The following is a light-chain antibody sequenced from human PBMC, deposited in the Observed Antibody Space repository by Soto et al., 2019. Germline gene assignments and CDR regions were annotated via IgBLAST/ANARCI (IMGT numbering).Light chain of an antibody. CDR3: QQRSNWPPVT. CDR2: DAS. Sequence: EIVLTQSPATLSLSPGARATLSCRASQSVSSYLAWYQQKPGQAPRLLIYDASNRATGTPARFSGSGSGTDFTLTISSLEPEDFAIYYCQQRSNWPPVTFGVGTKVEIK. V-gene: IGKV3-11*01. J-gene: IGKJ4*01. CDR1: QSVSSY.